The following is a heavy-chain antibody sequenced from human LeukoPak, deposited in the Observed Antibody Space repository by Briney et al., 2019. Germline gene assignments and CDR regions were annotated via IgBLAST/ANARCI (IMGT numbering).Heavy chain of an antibody. Sequence: QTGGSLRLSCAASGFTFSIYAMTWVRQAPGQGLEWVSALSASGGTTYSADSVKGRFTTSRDNSKHTLYLQMNSLTVDDTAVYYCATLPREYCSSTSCPNGFETWGQGTLVTVSS. V-gene: IGHV3-23*01. CDR2: LSASGGTT. J-gene: IGHJ5*02. CDR3: ATLPREYCSSTSCPNGFET. CDR1: GFTFSIYA. D-gene: IGHD2-2*01.